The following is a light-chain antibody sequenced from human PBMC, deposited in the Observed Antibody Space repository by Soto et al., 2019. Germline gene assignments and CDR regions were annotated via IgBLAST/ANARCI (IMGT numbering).Light chain of an antibody. V-gene: IGLV1-47*01. CDR1: SSNIGNFY. Sequence: QSVLTQPPSASGTPGQSGTISCSGSSSNIGNFYVYWYQQLPGTAPKLLIYKNNQRPLGVPDRFSGSKSGTSASLAISGLRSEDESDYYCAAWDDSLSGPGVFGGSTQLTVL. CDR2: KNN. J-gene: IGLJ7*01. CDR3: AAWDDSLSGPGV.